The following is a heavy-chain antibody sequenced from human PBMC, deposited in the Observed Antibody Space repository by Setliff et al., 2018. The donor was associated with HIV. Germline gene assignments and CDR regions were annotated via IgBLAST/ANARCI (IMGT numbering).Heavy chain of an antibody. CDR2: IYTFGST. J-gene: IGHJ5*02. CDR1: GGSISSYY. Sequence: SETLSLTCTVSGGSISSYYWSWIRQPPGKGLEWIGYIYTFGSTNYSPALKSRVSISADTSKNQFSLKLSSVTAADTAVYYCAKPSLEWSPNWFDPWGQGTLVTVSS. CDR3: AKPSLEWSPNWFDP. D-gene: IGHD3-3*01. V-gene: IGHV4-59*01.